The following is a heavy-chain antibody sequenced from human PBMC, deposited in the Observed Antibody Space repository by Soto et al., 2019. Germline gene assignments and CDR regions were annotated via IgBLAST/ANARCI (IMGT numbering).Heavy chain of an antibody. V-gene: IGHV1-2*02. D-gene: IGHD3-16*02. CDR2: IDPNSGGT. CDR3: ARPDRNHYLDSFRYLDS. CDR1: GYTFTDYY. Sequence: ASVKVSCKPSGYTFTDYYIHWVRQAPGQGLECLGWIDPNSGGTNYAQKFQGRVTMTRDTSITAVYMELTGLRSDDTAVYFCARPDRNHYLDSFRYLDSLGQGTLVTVSS. J-gene: IGHJ4*02.